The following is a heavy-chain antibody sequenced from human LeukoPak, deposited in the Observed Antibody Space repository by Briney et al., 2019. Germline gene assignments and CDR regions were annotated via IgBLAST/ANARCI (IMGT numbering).Heavy chain of an antibody. CDR3: ARDTAVTGTPAEYFQH. CDR2: IKQDGSET. V-gene: IGHV3-7*04. CDR1: GFTFSSYW. J-gene: IGHJ1*01. D-gene: IGHD6-19*01. Sequence: GGSLRLSCAASGFTFSSYWMIWARQAPGKGLEWVANIKQDGSETYYVDSVAGRFTISRDNAKNSLYLQMNSLRAEDTAVYYCARDTAVTGTPAEYFQHWGQGTLVTVSS.